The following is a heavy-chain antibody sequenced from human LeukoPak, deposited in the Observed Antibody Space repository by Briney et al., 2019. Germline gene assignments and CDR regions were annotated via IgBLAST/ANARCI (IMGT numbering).Heavy chain of an antibody. Sequence: SQTLSLTRAISGDSVSSKNVAWNWIRQSPSRGLEWLGKTYYRSQWGTDYAVSVNSRITINPDTSKSQFSLKLSSVTAADTAVYYCARDRRRDGYNFGIWGQGTLVTVSS. D-gene: IGHD5-24*01. CDR2: TYYRSQWGT. J-gene: IGHJ4*02. CDR3: ARDRRRDGYNFGI. V-gene: IGHV6-1*01. CDR1: GDSVSSKNVA.